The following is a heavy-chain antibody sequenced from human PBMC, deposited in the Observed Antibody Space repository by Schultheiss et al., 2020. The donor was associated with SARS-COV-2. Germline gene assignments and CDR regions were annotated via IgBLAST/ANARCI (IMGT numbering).Heavy chain of an antibody. Sequence: ASVKVSCKASGYTFTGYYMHWVRQAPGQGLEWMGWINPNSGGTNYAQKFQGRVTMTRDTSISTAYMELSRLRSDDTAVYYCARHDDSSSELLYYYGMDVWGQGTTVTVSS. CDR1: GYTFTGYY. J-gene: IGHJ6*02. CDR3: ARHDDSSSELLYYYGMDV. D-gene: IGHD6-6*01. V-gene: IGHV1-2*02. CDR2: INPNSGGT.